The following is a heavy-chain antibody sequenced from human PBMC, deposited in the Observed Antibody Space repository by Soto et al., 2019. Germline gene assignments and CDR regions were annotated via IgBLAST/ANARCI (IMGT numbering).Heavy chain of an antibody. V-gene: IGHV4-4*02. J-gene: IGHJ5*02. CDR2: IHHAGST. CDR1: GDSISSTNL. CDR3: ARARQYCSSTSCYLDP. Sequence: SETLSLTCAVSGDSISSTNLWNCVRQPPGKGLEWIGEIHHAGSTNYNPSLKSRVTISVDESKNQVSLNLKSVTAADTAVYYCARARQYCSSTSCYLDPWGQGTLVTVYS. D-gene: IGHD2-2*01.